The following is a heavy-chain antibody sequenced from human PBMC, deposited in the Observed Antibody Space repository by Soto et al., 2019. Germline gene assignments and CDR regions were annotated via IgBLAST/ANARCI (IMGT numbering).Heavy chain of an antibody. V-gene: IGHV4-59*08. CDR2: IYYSGST. D-gene: IGHD3-3*01. CDR1: GGSISSYY. J-gene: IGHJ4*02. CDR3: ARLTIWSGLDY. Sequence: SETLSLTCTVSGGSISSYYWSWIRQPPGKGLEWIGYIYYSGSTNYNPSLESRVTISVDTSKNQFSLKLSSVTAADTAVYYCARLTIWSGLDYWGQGTLVTVSS.